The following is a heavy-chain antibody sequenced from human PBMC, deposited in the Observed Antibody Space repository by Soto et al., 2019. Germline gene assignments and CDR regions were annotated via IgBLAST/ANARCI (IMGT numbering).Heavy chain of an antibody. J-gene: IGHJ6*02. D-gene: IGHD2-2*01. V-gene: IGHV1-69*13. CDR1: GGTFSSYA. CDR2: IIPIFGTA. CDR3: TRARAGVPAAMDYYYYYGMDV. Sequence: GASVKVSCKASGGTFSSYAISWVRQAPGQGLEWMGGIIPIFGTANYAQKFQGRVTITADESTSTAYMELSSLRSEDTAVYYCTRARAGVPAAMDYYYYYGMDVWGQGTTVTVSS.